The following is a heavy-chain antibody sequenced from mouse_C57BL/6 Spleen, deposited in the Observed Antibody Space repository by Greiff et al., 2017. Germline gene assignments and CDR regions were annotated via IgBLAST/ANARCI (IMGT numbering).Heavy chain of an antibody. CDR1: GYTFTGYW. CDR2: ILPGNGST. V-gene: IGHV1-9*01. D-gene: IGHD1-1*02. J-gene: IGHJ2*01. CDR3: ARWRIGWYYLDY. Sequence: VQLQQSGAELMKPGASVKLSCKATGYTFTGYWIEWVKQRPGHGLECIGEILPGNGSTESNSKFKGQATFTADTSSNTAYMQLSSLTTEDSAIYDCARWRIGWYYLDYWGQGTTLTVSS.